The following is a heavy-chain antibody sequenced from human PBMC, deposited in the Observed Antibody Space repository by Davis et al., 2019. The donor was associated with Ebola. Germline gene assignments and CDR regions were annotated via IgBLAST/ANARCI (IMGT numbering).Heavy chain of an antibody. CDR1: GFTFSSYG. CDR2: IRGDGSVK. D-gene: IGHD3-16*01. J-gene: IGHJ5*02. CDR3: AGDQAIWGRGWEFHWFDP. Sequence: GESLKISCAASGFTFSSYGMHWVRQAPGKGLEWVASIRGDGSVKYYVDSVKGRFTISRDNGKKSLYLQMNSLRAEDTAVYYCAGDQAIWGRGWEFHWFDPWGQGTLVAVSS. V-gene: IGHV3-7*01.